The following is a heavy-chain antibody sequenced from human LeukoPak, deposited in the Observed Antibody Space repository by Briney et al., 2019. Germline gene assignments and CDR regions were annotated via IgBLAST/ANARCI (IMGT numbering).Heavy chain of an antibody. Sequence: SETLSLTCTVSGGSVSSGDYYWSWIRQSPGKGLGWIGYIYHTGSTYYNPSLKSRVTVSVDKSKNQFSLKLNSVTAADTAVYFCARDDPGATAPELYWGQGTLVTVSS. CDR1: GGSVSSGDYY. V-gene: IGHV4-30-2*06. D-gene: IGHD1-26*01. CDR3: ARDDPGATAPELY. CDR2: IYHTGST. J-gene: IGHJ4*02.